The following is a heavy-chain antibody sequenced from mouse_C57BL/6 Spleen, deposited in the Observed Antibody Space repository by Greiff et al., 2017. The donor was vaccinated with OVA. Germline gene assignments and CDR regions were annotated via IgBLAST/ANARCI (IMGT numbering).Heavy chain of an antibody. CDR2: IYPGDGDT. CDR1: GYAFSSYW. J-gene: IGHJ1*03. V-gene: IGHV1-80*01. CDR3: AREVLRYFDV. D-gene: IGHD1-1*01. Sequence: QVHVKQSGAELVKPGASVKISCKASGYAFSSYWMNWVKQRPGKGLEWIGQIYPGDGDTNYNGKFKGKATLTADKSSSTAYMQLSSLTSEDSAVYFCAREVLRYFDVWGTGTTVTVSS.